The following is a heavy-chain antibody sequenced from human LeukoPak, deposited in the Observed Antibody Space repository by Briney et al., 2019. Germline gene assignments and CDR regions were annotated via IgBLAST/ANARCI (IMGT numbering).Heavy chain of an antibody. CDR2: ISSSGNT. CDR1: GFTFSRSA. V-gene: IGHV3-23*01. J-gene: IGHJ4*02. Sequence: GGSLRLSCAASGFTFSRSAMTWVRQTPGKGLDWVASISSSGNTYYADSVKGRFTISRDNSKNMLYLQMNSLRAEDTAVYYCVKGRISEDGLDFWGQGTLVTVSS. D-gene: IGHD6-13*01. CDR3: VKGRISEDGLDF.